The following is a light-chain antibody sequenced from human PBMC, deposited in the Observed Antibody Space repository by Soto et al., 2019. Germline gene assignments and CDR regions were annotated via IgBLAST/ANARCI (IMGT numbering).Light chain of an antibody. CDR1: QNINNF. J-gene: IGKJ2*01. CDR3: QQSSSTPYT. Sequence: DIQMTQSPSSLSASVGDRVTITCRSSQNINNFLNWYQQQPGRAPKLLIYAASTLQGGVPSRFRGSGSGTDFTLTLSSLQPEDLATYFCQQSSSTPYTFGQGTKLEIK. CDR2: AAS. V-gene: IGKV1-39*01.